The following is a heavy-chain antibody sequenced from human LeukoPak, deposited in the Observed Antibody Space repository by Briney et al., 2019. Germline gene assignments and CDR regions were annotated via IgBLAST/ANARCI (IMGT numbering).Heavy chain of an antibody. J-gene: IGHJ4*02. Sequence: SQTLSLTCTVSGGSISSGGYYWSWIRQHPGKGLEWIGYIYYNGSTYYNPSLKSRVTISVDTSKNQFSLKLSSVTAADTAVYYCARVSPARSIASDYWGQGTLVTVSS. CDR3: ARVSPARSIASDY. V-gene: IGHV4-31*03. CDR2: IYYNGST. D-gene: IGHD3-22*01. CDR1: GGSISSGGYY.